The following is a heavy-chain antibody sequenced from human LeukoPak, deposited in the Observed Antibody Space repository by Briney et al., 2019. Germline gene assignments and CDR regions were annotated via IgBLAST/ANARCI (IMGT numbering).Heavy chain of an antibody. Sequence: GGPLRLSCAASGFTLSSYWMHWVRQAPGKGPVWVSRIHSDGSTTNYADSVKGRFTISRDNAKNTLYLQMNSLRAEDTAVYHCTRHAWMASTPLDYWGQGTLVTVSS. CDR2: IHSDGSTT. CDR1: GFTLSSYW. D-gene: IGHD5-24*01. CDR3: TRHAWMASTPLDY. J-gene: IGHJ4*02. V-gene: IGHV3-74*01.